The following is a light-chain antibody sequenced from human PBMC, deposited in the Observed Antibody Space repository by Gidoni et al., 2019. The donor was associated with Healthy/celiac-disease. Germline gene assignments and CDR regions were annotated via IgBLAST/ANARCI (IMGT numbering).Light chain of an antibody. CDR1: QSLFYSSNNKNY. Sequence: DIVMTHSPDSPAVSLGERATINCKSTQSLFYSSNNKNYLAWYQQKPGQPPKLLIYWASTRESGVPDQLSGSGSGTDFTLTISSLQAEDVAVYYCQQYYSTPLTFGGGTKVEIK. CDR2: WAS. CDR3: QQYYSTPLT. J-gene: IGKJ4*01. V-gene: IGKV4-1*01.